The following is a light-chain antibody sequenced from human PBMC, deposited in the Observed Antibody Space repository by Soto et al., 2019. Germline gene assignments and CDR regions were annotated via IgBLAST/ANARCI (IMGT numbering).Light chain of an antibody. CDR1: SSNIGSNS. CDR3: AAWDASLNAWV. J-gene: IGLJ3*02. V-gene: IGLV1-44*01. CDR2: SNN. Sequence: QSVLTQPPSESGTPGQRVTISCSGSSSNIGSNSVSWFQQLPGTAPKLLISSNNQRPSGVPDRFSGSKSGTSASLAISGLQSEDEADYFCAAWDASLNAWVFGGGTKLTVL.